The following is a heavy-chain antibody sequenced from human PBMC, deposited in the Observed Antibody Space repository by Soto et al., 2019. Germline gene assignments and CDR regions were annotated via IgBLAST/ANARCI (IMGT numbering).Heavy chain of an antibody. Sequence: ETLSLTCAVSGGSIGSSNLWSWVRQPPGKGLEWIGEIYHSGSTNDNPSLTSRVTISVDKSKNQFSLKLSSVTAADTAMYYCARGLYSSSANWFDPWGQGTGVTVSS. D-gene: IGHD6-13*01. CDR2: IYHSGST. V-gene: IGHV4-4*02. CDR3: ARGLYSSSANWFDP. J-gene: IGHJ5*02. CDR1: GGSIGSSNL.